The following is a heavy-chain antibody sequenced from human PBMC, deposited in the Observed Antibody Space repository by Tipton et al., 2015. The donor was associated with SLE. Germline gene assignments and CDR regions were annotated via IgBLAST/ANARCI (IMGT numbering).Heavy chain of an antibody. J-gene: IGHJ4*02. CDR3: AGGTGAYFDH. D-gene: IGHD3-16*01. Sequence: SLRLSCAASGVTYSGYAMHWVRQAPGKGLEWVAFIRADGSNKDYADSVKGRITISRDNSKDTLYLQMNRLRVEDTAVYYCAGGTGAYFDHWGQGTLVTVSS. CDR1: GVTYSGYA. CDR2: IRADGSNK. V-gene: IGHV3-30*02.